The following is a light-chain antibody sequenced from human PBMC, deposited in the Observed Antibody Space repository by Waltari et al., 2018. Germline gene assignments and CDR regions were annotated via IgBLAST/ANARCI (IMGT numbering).Light chain of an antibody. CDR1: VLTTEY. V-gene: IGLV3-25*03. CDR2: KDT. J-gene: IGLJ2*01. Sequence: SYGLTQPPSVSVSPGQTATLNCPGRVLTTEYGFWYQQKPGRAPVVVIFKDTERPPGIPERFSGSGSGTTVTLTITGVQAEDEADYYCQSTDTIGTTVVFGGGTRLIAL. CDR3: QSTDTIGTTVV.